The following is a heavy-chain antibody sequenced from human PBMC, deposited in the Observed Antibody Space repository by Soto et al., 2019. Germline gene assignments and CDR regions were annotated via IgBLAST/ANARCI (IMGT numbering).Heavy chain of an antibody. J-gene: IGHJ5*02. CDR1: GFTFSSYA. V-gene: IGHV3-30-3*01. D-gene: IGHD3-22*01. CDR2: ISYDGSNK. Sequence: QVQLVESGGGVVQPGRSLRLSCAASGFTFSSYAMHWVHQAPGKGLEWVAVISYDGSNKYYADSVKGRFTISRDNSKNTLYLQMNSLRAEDTAVYYCARAYYYDNSWFDPWGQGTLVTVSS. CDR3: ARAYYYDNSWFDP.